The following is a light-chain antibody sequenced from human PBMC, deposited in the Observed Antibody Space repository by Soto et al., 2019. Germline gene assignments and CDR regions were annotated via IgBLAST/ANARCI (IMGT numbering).Light chain of an antibody. V-gene: IGLV2-14*01. CDR2: DVT. CDR1: STDVGYYNY. J-gene: IGLJ1*01. CDR3: ISLTTSGTHV. Sequence: QSVLTQPASVSGSPGQSITISCTGTSTDVGYYNYVSWFQKHPDTAPKLIISDVTDRPSGVSNRFSGSKSGTTASLTISGLQAEDEAHYSCISLTTSGTHVFGTGTKVTVL.